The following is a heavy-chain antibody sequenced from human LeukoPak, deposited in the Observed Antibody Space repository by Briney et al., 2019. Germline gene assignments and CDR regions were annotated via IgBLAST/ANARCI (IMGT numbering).Heavy chain of an antibody. Sequence: SETLSLTCTVSGGSISSYYWSWIRQPPGKGLEWIGYIYYSGSTNYNPSLKSRVTISVDTSKNQFSLKLSSVTAADTAVYYCARDPTVYCSGGSCPRYGMDVWGQGTTVTVSS. D-gene: IGHD2-15*01. CDR3: ARDPTVYCSGGSCPRYGMDV. CDR1: GGSISSYY. V-gene: IGHV4-59*12. J-gene: IGHJ6*02. CDR2: IYYSGST.